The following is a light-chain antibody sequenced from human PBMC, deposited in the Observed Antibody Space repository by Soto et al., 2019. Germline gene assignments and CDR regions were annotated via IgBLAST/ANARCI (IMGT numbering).Light chain of an antibody. J-gene: IGLJ1*01. CDR3: QTWGTGIHV. Sequence: QPVLTQSPSASASQGASVKLTCTLSSGHRSYAIAWHQQQPEKGPRYLMKLNSDGSHSKGDGIPDRFSGSSSGAERYLSISSLQSEDEADYYCQTWGTGIHVFGTGTKLTVL. CDR2: LNSDGSH. V-gene: IGLV4-69*01. CDR1: SGHRSYA.